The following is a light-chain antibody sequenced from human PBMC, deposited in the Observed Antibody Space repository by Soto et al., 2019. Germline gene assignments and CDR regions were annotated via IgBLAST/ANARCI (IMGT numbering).Light chain of an antibody. V-gene: IGKV1-5*03. CDR1: QNISRR. Sequence: DIHMTQSPSTLSASVGERVTTTCRGSQNISRRLAWYQQKPGKAPKLLIYMASSLESRVPSRFSGSGSGTEFTLTISSLQPDDSATYYCQQYDTYPWTFGQGTKVEIK. J-gene: IGKJ1*01. CDR2: MAS. CDR3: QQYDTYPWT.